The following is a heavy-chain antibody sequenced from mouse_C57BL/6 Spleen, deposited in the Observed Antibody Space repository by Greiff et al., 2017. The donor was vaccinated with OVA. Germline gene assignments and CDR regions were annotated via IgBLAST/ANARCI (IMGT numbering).Heavy chain of an antibody. V-gene: IGHV1-80*01. D-gene: IGHD3-2*02. J-gene: IGHJ2*01. Sequence: QVQLKESGAELVKPGASVKISCKASGYAFSSYWMNWVKQRPGKGLEWIGQIYPGDGDTNYNGKFKGKATLTADKSSSTAYMQLSSLTSEDSAVYFCARGGQLRLKDYFDYWGQGTTLTVSS. CDR1: GYAFSSYW. CDR3: ARGGQLRLKDYFDY. CDR2: IYPGDGDT.